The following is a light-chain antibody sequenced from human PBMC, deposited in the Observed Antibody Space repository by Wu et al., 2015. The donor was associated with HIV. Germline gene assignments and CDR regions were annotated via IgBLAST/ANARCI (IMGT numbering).Light chain of an antibody. Sequence: DIQLTQSPSTLSASVGDRVSITCRASQNINTWLAWYQQKPGKVPKLLIYEASSLENGVPSRFSGSGSGTEFTLTISSLQPDDFATYYCQQYNWYSRTFGQGDQGGKSN. J-gene: IGKJ1*01. CDR3: QQYNWYSRT. CDR1: QNINTW. CDR2: EAS. V-gene: IGKV1-5*01.